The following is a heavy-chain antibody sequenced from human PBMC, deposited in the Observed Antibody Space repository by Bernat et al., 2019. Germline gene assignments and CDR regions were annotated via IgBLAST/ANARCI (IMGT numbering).Heavy chain of an antibody. V-gene: IGHV3-15*07. J-gene: IGHJ6*02. CDR2: IKSKTDGGTT. CDR3: TTPTHYYDSSGYYSTYYYYYGMDV. D-gene: IGHD3-22*01. CDR1: GFTFSNAW. Sequence: EVQLVESGGGLVKPGGSLRLSCAASGFTFSNAWMNWVRQAPGKGLEWVGRIKSKTDGGTTDYAAPVKGRCTISRDDSKNTLYLQMNSLKTEDTAVYYCTTPTHYYDSSGYYSTYYYYYGMDVWGQGTTVTVSS.